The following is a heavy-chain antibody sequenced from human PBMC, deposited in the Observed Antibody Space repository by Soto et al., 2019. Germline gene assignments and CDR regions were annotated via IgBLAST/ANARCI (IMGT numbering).Heavy chain of an antibody. CDR1: GFTFDDYA. Sequence: VQLVESGGGLVQPGRSLRLSCAASGFTFDDYAMHWVRQAPGKGLEWVSGISWNSGSIGYADSVKGRFTISRDNAKNSLYLQMNSLRAEDTALYYCAKAKVWFGEFLNYFDYWGQGTLVTVSS. CDR2: ISWNSGSI. J-gene: IGHJ4*02. V-gene: IGHV3-9*01. D-gene: IGHD3-10*01. CDR3: AKAKVWFGEFLNYFDY.